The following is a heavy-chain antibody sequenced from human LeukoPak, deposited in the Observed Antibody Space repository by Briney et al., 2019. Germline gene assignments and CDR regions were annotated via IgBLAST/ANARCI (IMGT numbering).Heavy chain of an antibody. V-gene: IGHV3-48*01. J-gene: IGHJ4*02. Sequence: GGSLRLSCVTSGLTFRGYDMCWVRQAPGKGLEWISYISSSTNRTHYADSVKGRFTISRDNAKNSLYLQMNSLSVEDTAVYYCARDRSSSWTDCWGQGTLVTVSS. CDR2: ISSSTNRT. CDR3: ARDRSSSWTDC. D-gene: IGHD6-13*01. CDR1: GLTFRGYD.